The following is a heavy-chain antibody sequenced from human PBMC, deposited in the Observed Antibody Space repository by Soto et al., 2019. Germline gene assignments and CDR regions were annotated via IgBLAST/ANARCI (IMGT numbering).Heavy chain of an antibody. CDR1: GGSISSSSYF. V-gene: IGHV4-39*01. Sequence: SETLSLTCTVSGGSISSSSYFWGWIRQPPGKGLEWIGSIYYSGSTYYNPSLKSRVTISVDTSKNQFSLKLSSVTAADTAVYYCARHPTYYDFWSGPDYWGQGTLVTVSS. CDR3: ARHPTYYDFWSGPDY. CDR2: IYYSGST. J-gene: IGHJ4*02. D-gene: IGHD3-3*01.